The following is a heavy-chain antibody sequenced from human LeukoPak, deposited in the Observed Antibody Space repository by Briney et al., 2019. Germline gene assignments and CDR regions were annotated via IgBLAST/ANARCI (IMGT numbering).Heavy chain of an antibody. J-gene: IGHJ5*02. D-gene: IGHD4-17*01. Sequence: ASVKVSCKASGYTFTGYYMHWVRQATGQGLEWMGWINPNSGGTNYAQKFQGGVTMTRDTSISTAYMELSRLRSDDTAVYYCARVPYGDSNWFDPWGQGTLVTVSS. CDR1: GYTFTGYY. CDR2: INPNSGGT. CDR3: ARVPYGDSNWFDP. V-gene: IGHV1-2*02.